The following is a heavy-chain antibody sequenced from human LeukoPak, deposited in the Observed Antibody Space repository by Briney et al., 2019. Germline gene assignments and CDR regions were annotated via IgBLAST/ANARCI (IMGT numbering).Heavy chain of an antibody. D-gene: IGHD6-19*01. Sequence: GGSLRLSCAASGFTVSSNYMSWVRQAPGKGLEWVSVIYSGGSTYYADSVKGRFTISRDNSKNTLYLQMNSLRAEDTAVYYCVRAPRISVAGISLDYWGQGTLVTVSS. CDR2: IYSGGST. V-gene: IGHV3-66*01. CDR3: VRAPRISVAGISLDY. J-gene: IGHJ4*02. CDR1: GFTVSSNY.